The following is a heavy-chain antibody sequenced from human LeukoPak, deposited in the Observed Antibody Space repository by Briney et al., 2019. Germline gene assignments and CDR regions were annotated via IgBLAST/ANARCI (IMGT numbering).Heavy chain of an antibody. CDR1: GGSISDSSSY. J-gene: IGHJ4*02. CDR3: VRRNYYFDY. CDR2: IYYSGST. Sequence: PSETRSLTCTVSGGSISDSSSYRGWIRQPPGKGLEWVASIYYSGSTYYNPSLKSRVSISVDTSKNQFSLKLSSVTAADTAVYYCVRRNYYFDYWGQGTLVTVSS. V-gene: IGHV4-39*01.